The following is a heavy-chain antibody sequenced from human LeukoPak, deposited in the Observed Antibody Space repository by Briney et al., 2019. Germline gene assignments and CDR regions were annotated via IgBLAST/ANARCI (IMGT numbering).Heavy chain of an antibody. J-gene: IGHJ6*03. CDR2: IYHSGST. Sequence: SGTLSLTCAVSGGSISSSNWWSWVRQPPGKGLEWIGYIYHSGSTYYNPSLKSRVTISVDRSKNQFSLKLSSVTAADTAVYYCARDGKATRSSYYYYMDVWGKGTTVTVSS. V-gene: IGHV4-4*02. D-gene: IGHD6-6*01. CDR1: GGSISSSNW. CDR3: ARDGKATRSSYYYYMDV.